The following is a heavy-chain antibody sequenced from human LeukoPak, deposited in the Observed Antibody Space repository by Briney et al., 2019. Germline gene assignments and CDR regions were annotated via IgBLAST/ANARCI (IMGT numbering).Heavy chain of an antibody. CDR1: GGTFSSYA. V-gene: IGHV1-69*05. CDR3: ARQSFSSTRRNNWFDP. D-gene: IGHD2-2*01. J-gene: IGHJ5*02. Sequence: SVKVSCKASGGTFSSYAISWVRQAPGQGLECIGGIIPIFGTASYAQKFQGRVTITTDESTSTAYMELSSLRSEDTAVYYCARQSFSSTRRNNWFDPWGQGTLVTVSS. CDR2: IIPIFGTA.